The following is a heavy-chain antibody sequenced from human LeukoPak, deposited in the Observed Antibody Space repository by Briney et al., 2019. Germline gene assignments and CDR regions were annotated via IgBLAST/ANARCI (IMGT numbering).Heavy chain of an antibody. J-gene: IGHJ4*02. CDR2: IYSGGST. CDR3: ARGGHYYDSSGYFPLFGY. CDR1: GFTVSSNY. D-gene: IGHD3-22*01. Sequence: AGGSLRLSCAASGFTVSSNYMSWVRQAPGKGLEWVSVIYSGGSTYYADSVKGRFTISRDNSKNTLYLQMNSLRAEDTAVYYCARGGHYYDSSGYFPLFGYWGQGTLVTVSS. V-gene: IGHV3-53*01.